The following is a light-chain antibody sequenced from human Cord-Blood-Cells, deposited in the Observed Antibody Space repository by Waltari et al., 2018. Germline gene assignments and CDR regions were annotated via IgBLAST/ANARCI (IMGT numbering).Light chain of an antibody. J-gene: IGKJ3*01. CDR1: QSVSSN. V-gene: IGKV3-15*01. Sequence: EIVMTQSPATLSVSPGERATLSCRASQSVSSNLAWYQQKPGQAPSLLIYGASTRATDIPARFSGSEAGTECTLTVSSLQSEDFAVDYCQQYNNWAPFTFGPGTKVDIK. CDR2: GAS. CDR3: QQYNNWAPFT.